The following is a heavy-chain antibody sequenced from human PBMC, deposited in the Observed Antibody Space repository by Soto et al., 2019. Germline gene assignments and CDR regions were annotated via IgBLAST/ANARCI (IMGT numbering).Heavy chain of an antibody. D-gene: IGHD2-15*01. CDR3: AKRYCSGAGCALFDH. CDR1: GFTFSSYA. Sequence: EVQVLESGGGLVQPGGSLRLSCSASGFTFSSYAMNWARQAPGKGLEWVSGISGSGASTYYADSVKGRFTISRDNSKNTLSLQMNSLRAEDTALYYCAKRYCSGAGCALFDHWGQGTLVTVSS. CDR2: ISGSGAST. J-gene: IGHJ4*02. V-gene: IGHV3-23*01.